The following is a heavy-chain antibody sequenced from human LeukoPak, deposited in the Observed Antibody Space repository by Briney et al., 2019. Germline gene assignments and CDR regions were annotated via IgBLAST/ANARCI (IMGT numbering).Heavy chain of an antibody. CDR3: AKAPHYYDSSGYPGFDY. CDR1: GFTFSTYG. CDR2: INGGGSRS. Sequence: PGGSLRLSCAASGFTFSTYGLTWVRQAPGKGLKWVSGINGGGSRSYYADFVKGRLTISRDNSKNTLYLQMNSLRAEDTAVYYCAKAPHYYDSSGYPGFDYWGQGTLVTVSS. J-gene: IGHJ4*02. V-gene: IGHV3-23*01. D-gene: IGHD3-22*01.